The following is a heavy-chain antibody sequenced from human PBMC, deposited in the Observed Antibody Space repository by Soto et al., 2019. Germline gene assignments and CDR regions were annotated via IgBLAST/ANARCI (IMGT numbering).Heavy chain of an antibody. Sequence: PGGSLRLSCAASGFTFSSYAMSWVRQAPGQGLEWVSAISGSGSNPYYADSVKGRFTISRDNSKNTLYLQLNSLRAEDTALYYWAKPARMPTRAAFALGGKGPLVPVSS. CDR1: GFTFSSYA. J-gene: IGHJ4*02. CDR2: ISGSGSNP. CDR3: AKPARMPTRAAFAL. V-gene: IGHV3-23*01. D-gene: IGHD2-2*01.